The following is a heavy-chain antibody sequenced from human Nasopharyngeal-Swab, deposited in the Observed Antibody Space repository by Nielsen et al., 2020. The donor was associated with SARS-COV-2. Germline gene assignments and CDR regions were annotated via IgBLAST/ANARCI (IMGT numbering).Heavy chain of an antibody. D-gene: IGHD2-2*01. Sequence: PGKGLEWIGSIYYSGSAYYNPSLKSRVTISVDTSKNQFSLKLSSVTAADTAVYYCARPNTPEDIVVVPAAIAFDIWGRGTMVTVSS. J-gene: IGHJ3*02. V-gene: IGHV4-39*01. CDR2: IYYSGSA. CDR3: ARPNTPEDIVVVPAAIAFDI.